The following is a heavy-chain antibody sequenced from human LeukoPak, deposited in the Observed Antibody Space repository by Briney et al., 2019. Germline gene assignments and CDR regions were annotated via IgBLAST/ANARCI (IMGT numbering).Heavy chain of an antibody. V-gene: IGHV3-66*01. D-gene: IGHD3-10*01. CDR2: IYSGGST. CDR3: AKAFTMVRGSYGMDV. CDR1: GFTVSSNY. Sequence: HPGGSLRLSCAASGFTVSSNYMIWVRQAPGKGLEWVSVIYSGGSTYYADSVKGRFTISRDNSKNTLYLQMNSLRAEDTAVYYCAKAFTMVRGSYGMDVWGQGTTVTVSS. J-gene: IGHJ6*02.